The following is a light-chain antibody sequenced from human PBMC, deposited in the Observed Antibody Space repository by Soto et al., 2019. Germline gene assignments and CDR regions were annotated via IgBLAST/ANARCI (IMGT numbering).Light chain of an antibody. J-gene: IGLJ1*01. CDR1: SSDVGGYNF. V-gene: IGLV2-14*01. CDR2: EVS. CDR3: SSYTNNTPYV. Sequence: QSALTQPASVSGSPGQSITISCTGTSSDVGGYNFVSWYQQHPGKAPKLIIYEVSDRPSGVSNRFSGSKSGNTASLTISGLQAEDEADYYCSSYTNNTPYVFGTGTKLTVL.